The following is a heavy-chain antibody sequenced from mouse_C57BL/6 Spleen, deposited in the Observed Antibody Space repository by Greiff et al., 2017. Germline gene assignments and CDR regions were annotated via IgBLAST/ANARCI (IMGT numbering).Heavy chain of an antibody. J-gene: IGHJ3*01. D-gene: IGHD2-2*01. CDR3: ARRDYGYDGFAY. V-gene: IGHV1-55*01. CDR2: IYPGSGST. CDR1: GYTFTSYW. Sequence: VQLQQPGAELVKPGASVKMSCKASGYTFTSYWITWVKQRPGQGLEWIGDIYPGSGSTNYNEKFKSKATLTVDTSSSTAYMQLSSLTSEDSAVYYCARRDYGYDGFAYWGQGTRVTVSA.